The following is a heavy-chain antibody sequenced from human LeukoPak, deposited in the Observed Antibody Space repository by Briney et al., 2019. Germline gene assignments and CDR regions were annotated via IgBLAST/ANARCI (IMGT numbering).Heavy chain of an antibody. Sequence: SETLSLTCTVSGGSISSYYWSWIRQPAGKGLEWIGRIYSSGNTNYNPSLKSRVTMSVDTSKNQFSLRLTSVTAADTAVYYCAGRRAVPGYFDYWGQGTLVTVSS. CDR1: GGSISSYY. D-gene: IGHD6-19*01. V-gene: IGHV4-4*07. CDR2: IYSSGNT. CDR3: AGRRAVPGYFDY. J-gene: IGHJ4*02.